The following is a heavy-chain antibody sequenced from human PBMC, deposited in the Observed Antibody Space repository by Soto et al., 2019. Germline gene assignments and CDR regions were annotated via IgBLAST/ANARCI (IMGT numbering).Heavy chain of an antibody. CDR3: ARGRYCLTGRCFPNWFDS. D-gene: IGHD2-15*01. CDR1: GDSISTVDYF. Sequence: SETLSLTCSVSGDSISTVDYFWAWIRQPPGQALEYIGYIYKSTTTYYNPSFESRVAISLDTSKSQFSLNVTSVTAADTAVYFCARGRYCLTGRCFPNWFDSWGQGTLVTSPQ. CDR2: IYKSTTT. J-gene: IGHJ5*01. V-gene: IGHV4-30-4*01.